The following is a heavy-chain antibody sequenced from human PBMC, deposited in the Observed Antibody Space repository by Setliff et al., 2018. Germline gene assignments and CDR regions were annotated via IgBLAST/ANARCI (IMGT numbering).Heavy chain of an antibody. CDR1: GGSISGSHYS. CDR3: RQAVVGRDVFDI. CDR2: TYYHGTA. V-gene: IGHV4-39*07. J-gene: IGHJ3*02. Sequence: PSETLSLTCSVSGGSISGSHYSWVWMRQPPGKRLEWIGSTYYHGTAYYNPSFKGRVTISVDTSKKQFSLTLSSVTAADTALYYCRQAVVGRDVFDIWGQGTVVTVSS. D-gene: IGHD1-1*01.